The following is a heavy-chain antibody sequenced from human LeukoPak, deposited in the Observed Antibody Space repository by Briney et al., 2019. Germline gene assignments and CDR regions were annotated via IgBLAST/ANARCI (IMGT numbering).Heavy chain of an antibody. CDR3: ARVLIDCSSTSCNYYYYYYGMDV. V-gene: IGHV3-7*03. CDR1: RFTFSSYW. CDR2: IKQDGSEK. Sequence: GGSLRLSCAASRFTFSSYWMSWVRQAPGKGLEWVANIKQDGSEKYYVDSVKGRFTISRDNAKNSLYLQMNSLRAEDTAVYYCARVLIDCSSTSCNYYYYYYGMDVWGQGTTVTVSS. J-gene: IGHJ6*02. D-gene: IGHD2-2*01.